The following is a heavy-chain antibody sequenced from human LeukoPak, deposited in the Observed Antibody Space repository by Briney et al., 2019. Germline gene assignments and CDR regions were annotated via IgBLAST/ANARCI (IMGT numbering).Heavy chain of an antibody. V-gene: IGHV1-69*01. J-gene: IGHJ4*02. CDR1: GGTFSSYA. Sequence: ASVKVSCKASGGTFSSYAISWVRQAPGQGLEWMGGIIPIFGTANYAQKFQGRVTITADESTSTAYMELSSLRSEDTAVYYCAREGVVTAVFDYWGQGTLVTVSS. CDR3: AREGVVTAVFDY. CDR2: IIPIFGTA. D-gene: IGHD2-21*02.